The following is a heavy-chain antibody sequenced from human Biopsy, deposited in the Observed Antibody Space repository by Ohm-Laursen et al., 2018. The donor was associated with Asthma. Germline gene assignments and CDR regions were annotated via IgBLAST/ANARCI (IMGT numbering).Heavy chain of an antibody. CDR3: ARAAITGIRGWFDP. D-gene: IGHD1-20*01. V-gene: IGHV4-34*01. J-gene: IGHJ5*02. CDR1: GGYLTGHY. CDR2: IDQSGYT. Sequence: TLSLTCAVYGGYLTGHYWNWIRQPPGKGLEWIGEIDQSGYTNYNPSLKSRVTISADTSKNQFHLNLSSVIAADTAVYFCARAAITGIRGWFDPWGQGTQVTVSS.